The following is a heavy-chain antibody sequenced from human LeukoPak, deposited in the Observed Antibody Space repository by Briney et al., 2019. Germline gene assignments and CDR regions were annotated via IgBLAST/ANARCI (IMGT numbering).Heavy chain of an antibody. D-gene: IGHD2-21*02. CDR3: ARGWGDYYFDY. V-gene: IGHV4-59*01. CDR1: GGSISSYY. CDR2: IYYSGST. J-gene: IGHJ4*02. Sequence: SQTLSLTCTVSGGSISSYYWSWIRQPPGKGLEWIGYIYYSGSTNYNPSLKSRVTISVDTSKNQFSLKLGSVTAADTAVYYCARGWGDYYFDYWGQGTLVTVSS.